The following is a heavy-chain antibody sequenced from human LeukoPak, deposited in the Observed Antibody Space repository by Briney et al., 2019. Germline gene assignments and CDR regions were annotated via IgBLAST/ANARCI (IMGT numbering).Heavy chain of an antibody. J-gene: IGHJ4*02. CDR3: ARVADSSGYYYYLDY. CDR1: GGSISSYY. Sequence: SETLSLTCTASGGSISSYYWSWIRQPPGKGLEWIGYIYYSGSTNYNTSLRSRVTISVDTSKNQFSLKLTSVTAADTAVYYCARVADSSGYYYYLDYWGQGALVTVSS. V-gene: IGHV4-59*01. D-gene: IGHD3-22*01. CDR2: IYYSGST.